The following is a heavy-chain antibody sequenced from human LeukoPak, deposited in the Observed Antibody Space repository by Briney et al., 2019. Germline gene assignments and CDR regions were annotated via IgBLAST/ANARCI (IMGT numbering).Heavy chain of an antibody. Sequence: VASVTVSFKCSGYTFTVYYMHWVRQARGQGGGGMGWINPNSGDTNYAQKFQGRVTMTRDTSISTAYMDLSRLTSDDTAVYYCARDRSQGRDFDYWGQGTLVTVSS. CDR2: INPNSGDT. D-gene: IGHD3-10*01. CDR1: GYTFTVYY. CDR3: ARDRSQGRDFDY. J-gene: IGHJ4*02. V-gene: IGHV1-2*02.